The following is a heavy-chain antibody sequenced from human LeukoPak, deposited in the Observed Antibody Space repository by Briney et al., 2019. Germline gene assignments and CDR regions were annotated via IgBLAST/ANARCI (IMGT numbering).Heavy chain of an antibody. CDR3: AKDGWNSSGRAAGFDY. Sequence: PGGSLRLSCAASGFTFSSYGMSWVRQAPGKGLEWVSDISGSGGSTYYADSVKGRFTISRDNSKNTLYLQMNSLRAEDTAVYYCAKDGWNSSGRAAGFDYWGQGTLVTVSS. CDR1: GFTFSSYG. J-gene: IGHJ4*02. CDR2: ISGSGGST. D-gene: IGHD6-19*01. V-gene: IGHV3-23*01.